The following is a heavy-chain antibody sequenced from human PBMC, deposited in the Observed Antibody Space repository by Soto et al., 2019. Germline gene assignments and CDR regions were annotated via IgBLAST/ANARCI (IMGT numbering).Heavy chain of an antibody. CDR1: GFTFSTYS. CDR2: IGTRSDI. J-gene: IGHJ6*02. D-gene: IGHD2-21*02. V-gene: IGHV3-21*01. Sequence: LRLSCAASGFTFSTYSMHWVRQAPGKGLEWVSSIGTRSDIYYADSVKGRFTISRDNAKNSLSLQMNSLRAEDTGVYYCAREETAWPLAYGLDVWGQGTTVTVSS. CDR3: AREETAWPLAYGLDV.